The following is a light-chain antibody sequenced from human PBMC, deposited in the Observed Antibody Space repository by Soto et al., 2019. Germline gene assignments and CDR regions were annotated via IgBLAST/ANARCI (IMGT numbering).Light chain of an antibody. J-gene: IGLJ1*01. CDR2: ENN. Sequence: SVLTQPPSVCAAPGQKVTISCSGSSSNIGNNYVSWYQQLPGTAPKLLIYENNKRPSGIPDRFSGSKSGTSATLGITGLQTGDEADYYCGTWDSSLSAGGVFGTGT. CDR3: GTWDSSLSAGGV. V-gene: IGLV1-51*02. CDR1: SSNIGNNY.